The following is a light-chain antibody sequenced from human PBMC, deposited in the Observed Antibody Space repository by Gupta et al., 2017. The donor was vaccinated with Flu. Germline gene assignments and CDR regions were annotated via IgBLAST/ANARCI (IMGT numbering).Light chain of an antibody. CDR1: SNNIGHQG. Sequence: TATLTCTGNSNNIGHQGAAWLQQHQGHPPKVLSNRENRRPSGISDRFSATTSGNTASLTIIGLQPEDEADYYCTAWDSGLNGAVFGGGTKLTVL. CDR3: TAWDSGLNGAV. J-gene: IGLJ3*02. V-gene: IGLV10-54*04. CDR2: REN.